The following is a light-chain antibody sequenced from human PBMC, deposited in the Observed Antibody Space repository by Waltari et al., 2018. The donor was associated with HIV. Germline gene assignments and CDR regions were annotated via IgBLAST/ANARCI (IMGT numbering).Light chain of an antibody. V-gene: IGLV3-9*01. CDR1: SIGSKS. CDR2: RDN. J-gene: IGLJ2*01. Sequence: SYELAQPLSVSVALGQTARITCGGNSIGSKSVHCDQQRPGQAPVLVIYRDNNRPSGIPERLSGSSSGNTATLTISRAQAGDESDYYCQIWDSSTVVFGGGTKLTDL. CDR3: QIWDSSTVV.